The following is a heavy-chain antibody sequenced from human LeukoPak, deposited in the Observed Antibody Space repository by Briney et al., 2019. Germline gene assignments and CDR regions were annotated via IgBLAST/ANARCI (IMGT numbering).Heavy chain of an antibody. CDR1: AGSVSNGNYY. CDR2: IYYTGTT. Sequence: SETLSLTCTVSAGSVSNGNYYWSWLRQPPGKALEWIGYIYYTGTTYYIPSLEGRVTISADTSKNQFSVKLNSVTAADTAVYYCASPVADFWSGYYIDYWGQGTLVTVSS. CDR3: ASPVADFWSGYYIDY. J-gene: IGHJ4*02. D-gene: IGHD3-3*01. V-gene: IGHV4-61*01.